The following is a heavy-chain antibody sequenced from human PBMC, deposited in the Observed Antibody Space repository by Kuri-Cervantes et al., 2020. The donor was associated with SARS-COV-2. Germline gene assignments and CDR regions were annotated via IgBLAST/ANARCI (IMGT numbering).Heavy chain of an antibody. CDR3: ACLSSGYNDVFDF. CDR1: GGSVSSSSYY. J-gene: IGHJ4*02. V-gene: IGHV4-39*01. Sequence: SETLSLTCTVSGGSVSSSSYYWGWIRQPPGKELEWIGSIYYTGSAYYNSSLKSRVTISVDTSKNQFSLKLSSVTAADTAVYYCACLSSGYNDVFDFWGQGMLVTVSS. CDR2: IYYTGSA. D-gene: IGHD3-22*01.